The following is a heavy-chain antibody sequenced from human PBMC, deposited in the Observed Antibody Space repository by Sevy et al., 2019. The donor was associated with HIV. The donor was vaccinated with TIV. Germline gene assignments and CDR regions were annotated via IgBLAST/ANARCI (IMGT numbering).Heavy chain of an antibody. CDR1: GFTFSSYG. V-gene: IGHV3-30*18. D-gene: IGHD5-12*01. J-gene: IGHJ3*02. Sequence: GGSLRLSCAASGFTFSSYGMHWVRQAPGKGLEWVAVISYDVSNKYYADSVKGRFTISRAYSKHTLYLQMNSLRAEETDVYYCAKGVDSGYDVVGAFDIWGQGTMVTVSS. CDR3: AKGVDSGYDVVGAFDI. CDR2: ISYDVSNK.